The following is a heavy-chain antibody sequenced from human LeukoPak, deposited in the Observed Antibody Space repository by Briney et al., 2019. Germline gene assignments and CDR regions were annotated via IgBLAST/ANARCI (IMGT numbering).Heavy chain of an antibody. D-gene: IGHD5-24*01. V-gene: IGHV3-21*01. Sequence: PGGSLRLSCAASGFTFSSYSMNWVRQAPGKGLEWVSSISSSSSYIYYADSVKGRFTISRDNAKNSLYLQMNSLRAEDTAVYYCARGKGDSYLFDYWGQGTLVTVSS. CDR3: ARGKGDSYLFDY. J-gene: IGHJ4*02. CDR1: GFTFSSYS. CDR2: ISSSSSYI.